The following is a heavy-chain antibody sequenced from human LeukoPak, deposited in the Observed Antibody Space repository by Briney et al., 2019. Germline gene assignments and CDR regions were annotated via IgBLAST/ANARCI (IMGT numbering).Heavy chain of an antibody. D-gene: IGHD1-26*01. J-gene: IGHJ3*02. Sequence: GGSLRLSCAASGFTFSSYWMHWVRQVPGKGLVWVSRIKSDGSRTNYADFEKGRFTISRDNAKNTLYLQMNSLRAEDTAVYYCARGGSPPEALGDTFDIWGQGTMVTVSS. CDR2: IKSDGSRT. CDR1: GFTFSSYW. CDR3: ARGGSPPEALGDTFDI. V-gene: IGHV3-74*01.